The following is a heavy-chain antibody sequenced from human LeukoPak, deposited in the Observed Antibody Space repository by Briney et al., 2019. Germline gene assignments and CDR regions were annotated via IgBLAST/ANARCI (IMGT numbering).Heavy chain of an antibody. CDR3: ARRSYDFWSGYQLFDY. D-gene: IGHD3-3*01. J-gene: IGHJ4*02. Sequence: SETLSLTCAVYGGSFSGYYWSWIRQPPGEGLEWIGEINHSGSTNYNPSLKSRVTISVDTSKNQFSLKLSSVTAADTAVYYCARRSYDFWSGYQLFDYWGQGTLVTVSS. CDR1: GGSFSGYY. CDR2: INHSGST. V-gene: IGHV4-34*01.